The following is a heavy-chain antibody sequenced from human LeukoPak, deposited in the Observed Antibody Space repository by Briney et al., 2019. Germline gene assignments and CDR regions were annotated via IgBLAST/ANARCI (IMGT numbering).Heavy chain of an antibody. CDR2: ISSSGSYI. J-gene: IGHJ4*02. CDR3: ARADTTGGYYFDY. V-gene: IGHV3-21*01. D-gene: IGHD4-17*01. Sequence: GGSLRLSCAASGITFTGSSMTWVRQAPGKGLEWVSSISSSGSYIYFADSLKGRFTISRDNAKNSLYLQMNSLRAEDTAVYYCARADTTGGYYFDYWGQGTLVTVSS. CDR1: GITFTGSS.